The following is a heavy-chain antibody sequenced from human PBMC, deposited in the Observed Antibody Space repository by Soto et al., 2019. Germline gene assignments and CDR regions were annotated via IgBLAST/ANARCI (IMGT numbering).Heavy chain of an antibody. D-gene: IGHD6-13*01. CDR2: IYSGGST. J-gene: IGHJ4*02. V-gene: IGHV3-66*01. CDR3: ARDGNSIAAPVHDY. Sequence: EVQLVESGGGLVQPGGSLRLSCAASGFTVSSNYMSWVRQAPGKGLEWVSVIYSGGSTYYADSVKGRFTISRDNSKHTLYLQMNILSAEDTAVYYCARDGNSIAAPVHDYWGQGTLVTVSS. CDR1: GFTVSSNY.